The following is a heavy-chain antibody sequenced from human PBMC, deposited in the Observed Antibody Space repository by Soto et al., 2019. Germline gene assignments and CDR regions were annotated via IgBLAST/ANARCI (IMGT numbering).Heavy chain of an antibody. J-gene: IGHJ6*02. CDR3: ARVLPAHSSGWYLGYYYGMDV. D-gene: IGHD6-19*01. V-gene: IGHV3-48*02. CDR2: ISSSSSTI. CDR1: GFTFSSYS. Sequence: QPGGSLRLSCAASGFTFSSYSMNWVRQAPGKGLEWVSYISSSSSTIYYADSVKGRFTISRDNAKNSLYLQMNSLRDEDTAVYYCARVLPAHSSGWYLGYYYGMDVWGQGTTVTAP.